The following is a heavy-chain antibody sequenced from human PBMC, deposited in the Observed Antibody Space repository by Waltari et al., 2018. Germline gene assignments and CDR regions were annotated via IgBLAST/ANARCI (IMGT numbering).Heavy chain of an antibody. CDR3: SRDRGRGLYLDS. D-gene: IGHD2-15*01. CDR1: GDSMSSTYW. CDR2: VHGSGKT. J-gene: IGHJ4*02. Sequence: QLQLQESGPGLVKPSGTLSPTCAVSGDSMSSTYWWSWGRQPPGKALEWMGQVHGSGKTNYHASFASRVTISLDTYNKQFALKVTSATAADTAVDYCSRDRGRGLYLDSWGPGTLVTVSP. V-gene: IGHV4-4*02.